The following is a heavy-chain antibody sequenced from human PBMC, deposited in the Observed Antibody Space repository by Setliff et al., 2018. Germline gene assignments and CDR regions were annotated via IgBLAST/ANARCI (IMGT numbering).Heavy chain of an antibody. J-gene: IGHJ3*01. V-gene: IGHV7-4-1*01. D-gene: IGHD2-21*01. CDR3: ARDLPTEYETIRDTFDV. CDR2: INTKTATP. CDR1: GYTISSYP. Sequence: ASVKVSCKVSGYTISSYPLNWVRQAPGQGLEWMGWINTKTATPSYAQGFTGRFVFSLDTSASTAHLQIDSLTSEDTAVYYCARDLPTEYETIRDTFDVWGQGTKVTVSS.